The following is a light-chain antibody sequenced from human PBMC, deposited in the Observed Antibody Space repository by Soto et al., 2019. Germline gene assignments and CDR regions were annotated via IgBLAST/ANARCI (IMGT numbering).Light chain of an antibody. CDR1: QTITTY. CDR2: GAS. J-gene: IGKJ1*01. CDR3: QQSHSTPWT. V-gene: IGKV1-39*01. Sequence: DIQMTQSPSSLSASVGDRVTITCRASQTITTYLNWYQQKAGKAPKLLIYGASSLQSGVPSRFTGSGSGTDFILTISSLQPEDSATFHCQQSHSTPWTFGQGTKVEIK.